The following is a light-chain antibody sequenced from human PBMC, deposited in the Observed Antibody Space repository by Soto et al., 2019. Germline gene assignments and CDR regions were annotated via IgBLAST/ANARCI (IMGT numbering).Light chain of an antibody. J-gene: IGLJ2*01. V-gene: IGLV1-40*01. CDR1: NSNLGAGYD. CDR3: ASWDDTLSVPI. Sequence: QSVLTQPPSVSGAPGQRVTISCTGNNSNLGAGYDVHWYQQLPGAAPKLVIYRNDQRPSGVPDRISGSRSGTSASLAIIGLRSEDEADYYCASWDDTLSVPIFGGGTKVTVL. CDR2: RND.